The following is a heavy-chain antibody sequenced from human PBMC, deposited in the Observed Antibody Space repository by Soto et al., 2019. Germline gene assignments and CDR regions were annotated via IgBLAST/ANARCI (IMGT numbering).Heavy chain of an antibody. CDR3: ARVPYDYVWGSYYFDS. Sequence: GPSVKVSCKASGYTFTNYGISWVRQAPGQGLEWMGWISGYNGKTNYAQKFQGRVTMTTDTSTSIVYMELRSLRSDDTAVYYCARVPYDYVWGSYYFDSWGQGALVTVSS. CDR2: ISGYNGKT. CDR1: GYTFTNYG. D-gene: IGHD3-16*01. J-gene: IGHJ4*02. V-gene: IGHV1-18*01.